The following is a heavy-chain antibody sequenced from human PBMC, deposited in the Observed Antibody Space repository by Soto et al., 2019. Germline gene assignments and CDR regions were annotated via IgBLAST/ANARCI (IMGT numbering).Heavy chain of an antibody. CDR3: ASHKTIAAAVSAGMDV. J-gene: IGHJ6*02. Sequence: QVQLQQCGAGLLKPSETLSLTCAVYGGSFSGYYLSWIRQPPGKGLEWIGEINHSGSTNYNPSLKSLVTISVDVSKNQFSLKLSTVTAADTAVYYGASHKTIAAAVSAGMDVWGQGTTVTVSS. CDR1: GGSFSGYY. CDR2: INHSGST. D-gene: IGHD6-13*01. V-gene: IGHV4-34*01.